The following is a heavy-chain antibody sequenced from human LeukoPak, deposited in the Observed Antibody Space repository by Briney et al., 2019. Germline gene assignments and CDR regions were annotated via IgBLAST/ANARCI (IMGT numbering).Heavy chain of an antibody. CDR3: VRFGGIQLWLWDAFDI. CDR1: GGSISSYY. Sequence: SETLSLTCTVSGGSISSYYWSWIRQPPGKGLEWIGYIYYSGSTNYNPSLKSRVTISIDTSKNQFSLKLSSVTAADTAVYYCVRFGGIQLWLWDAFDIWGQGTMVTVSS. V-gene: IGHV4-59*01. CDR2: IYYSGST. J-gene: IGHJ3*02. D-gene: IGHD5-18*01.